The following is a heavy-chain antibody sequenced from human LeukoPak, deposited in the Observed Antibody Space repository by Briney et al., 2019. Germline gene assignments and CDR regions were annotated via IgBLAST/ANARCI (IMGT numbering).Heavy chain of an antibody. CDR1: GFTFSSYW. CDR3: ARVYTTRSYYMDV. Sequence: PGGSLRLSCVASGFTFSSYWMTWVRQAPGKGLEWVANIKTDGSQIYYVDSVKGRFTISRDNSKNTLYLQMNSLRAEDTAVYYCARVYTTRSYYMDVWGKGTTVTISS. V-gene: IGHV3-7*01. D-gene: IGHD1-1*01. J-gene: IGHJ6*03. CDR2: IKTDGSQI.